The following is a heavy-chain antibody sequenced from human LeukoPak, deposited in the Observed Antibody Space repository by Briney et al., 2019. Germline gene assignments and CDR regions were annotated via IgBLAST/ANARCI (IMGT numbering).Heavy chain of an antibody. CDR3: ARISGYDYYNWFDP. CDR2: TYYRSKWYN. Sequence: SQTLSLTCAISGDSVSSNSAAWNWIRKSPSRGLEWLGRTYYRSKWYNDYAVSVKSRITINPDTSKNQFSLQLNSVTPEDTAVYYCARISGYDYYNWFDPWGQGTLVTVSS. D-gene: IGHD5-12*01. CDR1: GDSVSSNSAA. V-gene: IGHV6-1*01. J-gene: IGHJ5*02.